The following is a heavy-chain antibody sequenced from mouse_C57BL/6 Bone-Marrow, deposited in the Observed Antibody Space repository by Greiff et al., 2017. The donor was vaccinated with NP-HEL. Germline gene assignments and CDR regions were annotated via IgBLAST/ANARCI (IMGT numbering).Heavy chain of an antibody. CDR1: GYTFTDYE. Sequence: QVQLQQSGAELVRPGASVTLSCKASGYTFTDYEMHWVKQTPVHGLEWIGAIYPETGGTAYNQKFKGKAILTADKSSSTAYMEPRSLTSEDSAVYYCAIRHWDYGSSPYYFEGWGPGTTLTVSS. CDR2: IYPETGGT. V-gene: IGHV1-15*01. CDR3: AIRHWDYGSSPYYFEG. J-gene: IGHJ2*01. D-gene: IGHD1-1*01.